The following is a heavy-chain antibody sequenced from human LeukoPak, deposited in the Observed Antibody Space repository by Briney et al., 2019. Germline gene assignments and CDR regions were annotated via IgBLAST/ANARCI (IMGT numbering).Heavy chain of an antibody. J-gene: IGHJ4*02. CDR1: GFTFSSYA. CDR2: ISGSGGST. CDR3: AKGRNRLDY. Sequence: HPGGSLRLSCAASGFTFSSYAMSWVRQAPGEGLEWVSAISGSGGSTYYADSVKGRLTISRDNSKNTLYLQMNSLRAEDTAVYYCAKGRNRLDYWGQGTLVTVSS. D-gene: IGHD1-14*01. V-gene: IGHV3-23*01.